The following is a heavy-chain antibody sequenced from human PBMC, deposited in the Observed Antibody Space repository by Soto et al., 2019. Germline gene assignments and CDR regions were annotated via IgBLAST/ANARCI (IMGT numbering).Heavy chain of an antibody. V-gene: IGHV1-18*01. D-gene: IGHD3-22*01. J-gene: IGHJ4*02. Sequence: ASVKVSCKTSGDTFTAYGLAWLRRAPGQMPEWMGWVSTNDDRTNYARKFQGRVTMTTDRSTTTTSMELRSLGTDDTAVYYCARELNTESSAYYSFAFWGQGTLVTVSS. CDR3: ARELNTESSAYYSFAF. CDR2: VSTNDDRT. CDR1: GDTFTAYG.